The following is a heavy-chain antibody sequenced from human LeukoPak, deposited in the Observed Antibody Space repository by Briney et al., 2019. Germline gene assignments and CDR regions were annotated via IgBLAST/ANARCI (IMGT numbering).Heavy chain of an antibody. Sequence: SVKASCKASGGTFSSYAISWVRQAPGQGLEWMGRIIPILGIANYAQKFQGRVTITADKSTSTAYMELSSLRSEDTAVYYCASRVGGMDVWGQGTTVTVSS. J-gene: IGHJ6*02. CDR1: GGTFSSYA. CDR2: IIPILGIA. CDR3: ASRVGGMDV. D-gene: IGHD1-26*01. V-gene: IGHV1-69*04.